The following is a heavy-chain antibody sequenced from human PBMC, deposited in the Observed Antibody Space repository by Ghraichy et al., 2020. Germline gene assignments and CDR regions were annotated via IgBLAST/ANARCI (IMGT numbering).Heavy chain of an antibody. CDR3: ARGQIAARRVNWFDP. CDR1: GFTFSSYS. D-gene: IGHD6-6*01. Sequence: GGSLRLSCAASGFTFSSYSMDWVRQAPGKGLEWVSYISGSSSTIYYADSVKGRFTISRDNAKNSLYLQLNSLRDEDTAVYYCARGQIAARRVNWFDPWGQGTLVTVSS. J-gene: IGHJ5*02. CDR2: ISGSSSTI. V-gene: IGHV3-48*02.